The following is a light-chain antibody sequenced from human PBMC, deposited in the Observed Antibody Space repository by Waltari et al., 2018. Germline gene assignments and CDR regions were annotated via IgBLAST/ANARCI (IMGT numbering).Light chain of an antibody. CDR3: QQYNTYSWA. J-gene: IGKJ1*01. CDR2: KAS. Sequence: DIQMIQSPSTLSAYVGDTVTITCRASRALNSWLAWYQQEPGRAPRLLMYKASTLDSGVPSRCSGVGARTDYTLTISNLQPEDSEIYYCQQYNTYSWAFGQGTKVEIK. CDR1: RALNSW. V-gene: IGKV1-5*03.